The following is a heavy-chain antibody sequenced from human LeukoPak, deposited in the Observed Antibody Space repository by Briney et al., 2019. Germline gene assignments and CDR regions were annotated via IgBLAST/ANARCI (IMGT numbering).Heavy chain of an antibody. CDR1: GGSISSSSYY. Sequence: PSETLSLTCTVSGGSISSSSYYWGWLRQPPGRGLEWIGSIYYSGSTYYNQSPKSRVTISVDTSKNQFSLKLSSVTAADTAVYYCARHSKGHPDYWGQGTLVTVSS. J-gene: IGHJ4*02. CDR2: IYYSGST. D-gene: IGHD2-2*01. CDR3: ARHSKGHPDY. V-gene: IGHV4-39*01.